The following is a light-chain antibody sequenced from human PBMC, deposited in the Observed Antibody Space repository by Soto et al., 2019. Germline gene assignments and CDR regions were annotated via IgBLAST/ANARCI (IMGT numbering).Light chain of an antibody. Sequence: QSVLTQPPSVSAAPGQKVTISCSGSSSNIGDNYVSWYQQLPGTAPKFLIYGNNKRPSGIPDRFSGSKSGTSATLGITGLQTGDEADYYCGTWDSSLGVFVFCTGTKVTVL. V-gene: IGLV1-51*01. J-gene: IGLJ1*01. CDR1: SSNIGDNY. CDR2: GNN. CDR3: GTWDSSLGVFV.